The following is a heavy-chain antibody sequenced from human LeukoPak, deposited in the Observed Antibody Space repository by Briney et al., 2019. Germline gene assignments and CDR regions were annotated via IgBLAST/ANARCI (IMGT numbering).Heavy chain of an antibody. CDR3: ANSVLRYFDWLPVDY. V-gene: IGHV3-7*01. J-gene: IGHJ4*02. D-gene: IGHD3-9*01. CDR2: IKQDGSEK. Sequence: GGSLRLSCAASGFTFSSYWMSWVRQAPGKGLEWVANIKQDGSEKYYVDSVKGRFTISRDNSKNTLYLQMNSLRAEDTAVYYCANSVLRYFDWLPVDYWGQGTLVTVSS. CDR1: GFTFSSYW.